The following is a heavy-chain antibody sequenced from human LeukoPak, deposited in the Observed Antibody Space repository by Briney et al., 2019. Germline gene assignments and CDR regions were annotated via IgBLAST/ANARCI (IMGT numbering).Heavy chain of an antibody. CDR2: IWSDGSQK. Sequence: GKSLTLSCAASGITFNKNTFHWVRQAPGKAMEWVAIIWSDGSQKYYADSVKGRFTISRDNSKNTLSLQMNSLRAEDTAVYYCAKEPTSRGYNDSDYWGQGTLVTVSS. CDR3: AKEPTSRGYNDSDY. CDR1: GITFNKNT. D-gene: IGHD3-22*01. J-gene: IGHJ4*02. V-gene: IGHV3-33*06.